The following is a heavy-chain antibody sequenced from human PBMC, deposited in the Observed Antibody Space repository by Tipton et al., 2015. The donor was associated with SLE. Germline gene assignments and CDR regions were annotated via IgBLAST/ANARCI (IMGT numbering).Heavy chain of an antibody. D-gene: IGHD6-19*01. CDR3: ARDSPTVAGTFDS. Sequence: GLVKPSETLSLRCSVSGGSISSTSHYWGWVRQPPGKGPEWIGSIYYSGSTHYSPSLKSRATLSIDTSQNQYSLRLTSVTAADTAVYYCARDSPTVAGTFDSWGQGTLVIVSA. J-gene: IGHJ4*02. V-gene: IGHV4-39*02. CDR1: GGSISSTSHY. CDR2: IYYSGST.